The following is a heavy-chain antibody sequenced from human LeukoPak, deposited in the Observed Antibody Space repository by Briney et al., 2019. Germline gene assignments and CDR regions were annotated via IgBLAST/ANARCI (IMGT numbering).Heavy chain of an antibody. CDR2: TFSSGST. Sequence: SETLSLTCTVSGGSFSDYYWSWIRQPPGKGLEWIGNTFSSGSTNYNPSLKSRISISVDTSKNQFSLELSSVTAADTAIYYCARMKGSSSWYFWFDPWGQGTLVTGSS. J-gene: IGHJ5*02. V-gene: IGHV4-59*01. CDR3: ARMKGSSSWYFWFDP. D-gene: IGHD2-2*01. CDR1: GGSFSDYY.